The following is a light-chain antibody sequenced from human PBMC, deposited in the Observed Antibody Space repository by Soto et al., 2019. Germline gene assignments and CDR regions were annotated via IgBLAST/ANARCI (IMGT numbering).Light chain of an antibody. V-gene: IGKV3-20*01. Sequence: EIVLTQSPGTLSLSPGERATLSCRASQSVSSSYLAWYQQKPGQAPRLLIYGASSRATGIPDRFSGSGSETEFTLTISSLQSEDSAVYYCQQYYDWPRTFGQGTKVDIK. CDR3: QQYYDWPRT. CDR1: QSVSSSY. CDR2: GAS. J-gene: IGKJ1*01.